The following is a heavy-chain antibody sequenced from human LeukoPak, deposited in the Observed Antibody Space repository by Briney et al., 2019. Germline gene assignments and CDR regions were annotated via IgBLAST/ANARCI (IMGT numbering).Heavy chain of an antibody. D-gene: IGHD3-22*01. J-gene: IGHJ4*02. CDR2: ISSSSTI. V-gene: IGHV3-48*02. CDR3: ARDPYYYDSSGGSFDY. Sequence: PGGSLRLSCAASGFTFSSYSMSWVRQAPGKGLEWVSYISSSSTIYYADSVKGRFTISRDNAKNSLYLQMNSLRDEDTAVYYCARDPYYYDSSGGSFDYWGQGTLVTVSS. CDR1: GFTFSSYS.